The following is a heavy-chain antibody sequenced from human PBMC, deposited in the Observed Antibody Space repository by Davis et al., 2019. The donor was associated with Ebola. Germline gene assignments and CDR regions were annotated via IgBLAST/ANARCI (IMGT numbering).Heavy chain of an antibody. D-gene: IGHD3-16*01. Sequence: AASVKVSCKASGYPFTDFAINWLRQAPGQGFEWLGWITTNTASPTYARGFSERFVFSMDTSVDKAFLQIHNLRAEDTAIYYCARGMGELALNWGQGTLVTVSS. CDR2: ITTNTASP. CDR3: ARGMGELALN. V-gene: IGHV7-4-1*01. CDR1: GYPFTDFA. J-gene: IGHJ4*02.